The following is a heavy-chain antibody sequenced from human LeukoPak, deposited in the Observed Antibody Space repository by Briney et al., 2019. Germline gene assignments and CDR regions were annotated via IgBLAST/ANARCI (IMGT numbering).Heavy chain of an antibody. Sequence: GGSLRLSCAASGFTFSNYAMSWVRQAPGKGLEWVSAISGSGGSTYYADSVKGRFTISRDNSRNTLYLQMNSLRAEDTAVYYCARGALGSLDYWGQGTLVTVSS. J-gene: IGHJ4*02. CDR2: ISGSGGST. CDR1: GFTFSNYA. D-gene: IGHD3-10*01. CDR3: ARGALGSLDY. V-gene: IGHV3-23*01.